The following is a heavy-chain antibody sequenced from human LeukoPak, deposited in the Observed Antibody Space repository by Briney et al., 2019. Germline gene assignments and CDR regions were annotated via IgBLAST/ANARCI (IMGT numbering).Heavy chain of an antibody. CDR2: VSYDGSNK. V-gene: IGHV3-30-3*01. CDR3: ARDGSGWYDY. CDR1: GFTFRTYA. J-gene: IGHJ4*02. D-gene: IGHD6-19*01. Sequence: PGRSLRLSCVVSGFTFRTYAMHWVRQAPGKGLEWVAVVSYDGSNKYYADSVQGRFTISRDNSRNTLHLQMNSLRAEDTAVYYCARDGSGWYDYWGQGILVTVSS.